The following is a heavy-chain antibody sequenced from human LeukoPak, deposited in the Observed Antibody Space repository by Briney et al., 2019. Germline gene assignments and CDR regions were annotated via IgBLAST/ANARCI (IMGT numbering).Heavy chain of an antibody. CDR3: ARGGGYFNY. J-gene: IGHJ4*02. Sequence: SETLSLTCTVSGGSLSSYYWGWIRQPPGKGLEWIGSIYYSGSTYYNPSLKSRVTISVDTSKNQFSLKLSSVTAADTAVYYCARGGGYFNYWGQGTLVTVSS. CDR2: IYYSGST. CDR1: GGSLSSYY. V-gene: IGHV4-39*07. D-gene: IGHD3-16*01.